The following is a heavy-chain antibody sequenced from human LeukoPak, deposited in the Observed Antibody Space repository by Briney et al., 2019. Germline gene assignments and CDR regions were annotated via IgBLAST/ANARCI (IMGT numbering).Heavy chain of an antibody. V-gene: IGHV3-23*01. CDR1: GFTFSSYA. D-gene: IGHD2-2*01. J-gene: IGHJ4*02. Sequence: PGGSLRLSCAASGFTFSSYAMSWVRQAPGKGLEWVSAISGSGGSTYYADSVKGRFTISRDNAKNSLYLQMNSLRVEDTAVYYCARLGYCSKTSCYPTDYWGQGTLVTVSS. CDR2: ISGSGGST. CDR3: ARLGYCSKTSCYPTDY.